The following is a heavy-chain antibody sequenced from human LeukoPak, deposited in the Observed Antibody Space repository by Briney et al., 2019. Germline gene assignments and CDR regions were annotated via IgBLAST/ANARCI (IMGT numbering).Heavy chain of an antibody. CDR1: GFTFSSYA. J-gene: IGHJ4*02. CDR3: ARDRLPVLLWFGELVY. Sequence: GGSLRLSCAASGFTFSSYAMHWVRQAPGKGLEYVSAISSNGGSTYYANSVKGRFTISRDNSKNTLYLQMGSLRAEDMAVYYCARDRLPVLLWFGELVYWGQGTLVTVSS. D-gene: IGHD3-10*01. V-gene: IGHV3-64*01. CDR2: ISSNGGST.